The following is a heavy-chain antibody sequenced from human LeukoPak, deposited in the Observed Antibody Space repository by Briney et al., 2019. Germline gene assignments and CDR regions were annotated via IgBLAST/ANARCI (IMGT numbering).Heavy chain of an antibody. J-gene: IGHJ4*02. CDR3: ARHEYSSGWYAAYYFDY. CDR1: GFPFSTFW. V-gene: IGHV3-7*01. CDR2: INQDGSEK. D-gene: IGHD6-19*01. Sequence: GGSLRLSCAVSGFPFSTFWMSWVRQAPGKGLEWVANINQDGSEKYYVDSVRGRFAISRDNAKNSLYLQMNSLRPEDTAVYYCARHEYSSGWYAAYYFDYWGQGTLVTVSS.